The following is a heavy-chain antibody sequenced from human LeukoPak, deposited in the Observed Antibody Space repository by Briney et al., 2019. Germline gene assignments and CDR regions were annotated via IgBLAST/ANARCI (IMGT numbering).Heavy chain of an antibody. CDR3: AKDRRGYCVSTSCYLLDY. D-gene: IGHD2-2*01. V-gene: IGHV3-23*01. CDR2: VSGSGGST. J-gene: IGHJ4*02. Sequence: PGGSLRLSCAASGFTFSNYAMSWVRQAPGKGLEWVSIVSGSGGSTYYADSVKGRFTISRDNSKNTLYLQMNSLSAEDTALYFCAKDRRGYCVSTSCYLLDYWGQGTLVTVSS. CDR1: GFTFSNYA.